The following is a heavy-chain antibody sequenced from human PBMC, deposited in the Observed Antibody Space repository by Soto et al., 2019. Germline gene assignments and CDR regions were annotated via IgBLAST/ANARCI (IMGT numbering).Heavy chain of an antibody. CDR1: GFNFSSYT. CDR3: AKDLEPGGGILTGPQIMTFDY. V-gene: IGHV3-21*04. Sequence: GGSLRLSCAASGFNFSSYTINWVRQAPGKRLEWLSSISSSGYIFSTDSVRGRFTISRDNAKNSVYLQINSLRAEDTAVYYCAKDLEPGGGILTGPQIMTFDYWGQGTLVTVSS. J-gene: IGHJ4*02. D-gene: IGHD3-9*01. CDR2: ISSSGYI.